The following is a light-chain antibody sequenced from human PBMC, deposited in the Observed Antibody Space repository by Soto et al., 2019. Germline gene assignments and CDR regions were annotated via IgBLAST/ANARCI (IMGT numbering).Light chain of an antibody. Sequence: EIVMTQSPATLSVSPGERATLSCRASQSVSSNLAWSQKKPGQAPRLLIYGASTRATGIPARFSGSGSGTEFTLTIRRLQSEDFAVYYCQQYNNWPPGFTFGPGTKVDIK. CDR2: GAS. CDR3: QQYNNWPPGFT. V-gene: IGKV3-15*01. J-gene: IGKJ3*01. CDR1: QSVSSN.